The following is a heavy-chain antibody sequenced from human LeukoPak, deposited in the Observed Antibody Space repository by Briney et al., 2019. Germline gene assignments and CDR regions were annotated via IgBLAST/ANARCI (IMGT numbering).Heavy chain of an antibody. CDR2: INWNGGST. Sequence: PGGSLRLSCAASGFTFDDYGKSWVRQAPGKGLEWVSGINWNGGSTGYADSVKGRFTISRDNAKNSLYLQMNSLRAEDTALYHCARGNLYGSGSYDYWGQGTLVTVSS. CDR1: GFTFDDYG. D-gene: IGHD3-10*01. CDR3: ARGNLYGSGSYDY. J-gene: IGHJ4*02. V-gene: IGHV3-20*01.